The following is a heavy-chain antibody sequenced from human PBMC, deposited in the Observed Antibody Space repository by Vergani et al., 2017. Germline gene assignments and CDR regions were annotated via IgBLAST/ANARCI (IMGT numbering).Heavy chain of an antibody. CDR1: GYTLNTYD. CDR2: MNPNSGNT. CDR3: ARAPFRITAAEDYAFDV. J-gene: IGHJ3*01. D-gene: IGHD6-13*01. Sequence: QVQLVQSGAEVKEPGGSVQVSCKASGYTLNTYDINWVRQAAGQGLEWMGWMNPNSGNTCYAQKFQGRVTMTSITSIGTAYMELSGLTSDDTAVYYCARAPFRITAAEDYAFDVWGQGTLVTVSS. V-gene: IGHV1-8*02.